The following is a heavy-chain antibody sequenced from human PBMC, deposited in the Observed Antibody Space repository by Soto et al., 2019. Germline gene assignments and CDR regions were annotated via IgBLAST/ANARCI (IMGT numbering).Heavy chain of an antibody. Sequence: WASVKVSCKASGYTFTGYYMHWVRQAPGQGLEWMGWINPNSGGTNYAQKFQGRVTMTRDTSISTAYMELSRLRSDDTAVYYCARSYYDSSGYTYNWFDPWRQGTLVTVSS. CDR2: INPNSGGT. D-gene: IGHD3-22*01. CDR1: GYTFTGYY. J-gene: IGHJ5*02. V-gene: IGHV1-2*02. CDR3: ARSYYDSSGYTYNWFDP.